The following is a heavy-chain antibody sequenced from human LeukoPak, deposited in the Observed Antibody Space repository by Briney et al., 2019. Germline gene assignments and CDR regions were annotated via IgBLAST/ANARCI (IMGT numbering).Heavy chain of an antibody. Sequence: SETLSLTCTVSGGSISSGSCYWSWIRQPAGKGLEWIGRIYTSGSTNHNPSLKSRVTISVDTSKNQFSLKLSSVTAADTAVYYCARAHCTATSCHHFDYWGQGALVTVSS. CDR1: GGSISSGSCY. D-gene: IGHD2-2*01. CDR3: ARAHCTATSCHHFDY. V-gene: IGHV4-61*02. J-gene: IGHJ4*02. CDR2: IYTSGST.